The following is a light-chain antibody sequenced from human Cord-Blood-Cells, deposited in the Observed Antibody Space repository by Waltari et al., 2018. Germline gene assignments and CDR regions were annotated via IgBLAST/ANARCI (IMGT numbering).Light chain of an antibody. Sequence: QSALTQPASVSGSPGQSITISCTGTSSEVGGYNYVFWYQQHPGKAPKPMIYEVSNRPSGVSNRFSGSKSGNTASLTISGLQAEDEADYYCSSYTSSSTRVFGTGTKVTVL. CDR3: SSYTSSSTRV. J-gene: IGLJ1*01. CDR2: EVS. CDR1: SSEVGGYNY. V-gene: IGLV2-14*01.